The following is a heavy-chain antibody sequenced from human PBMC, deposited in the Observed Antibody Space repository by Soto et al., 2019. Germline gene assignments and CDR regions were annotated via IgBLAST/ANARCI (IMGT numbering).Heavy chain of an antibody. D-gene: IGHD3-3*01. CDR1: GYTFTSYA. CDR3: AADRSYYDFWSGYSIPSYYYYGMDV. Sequence: ASVKVSCKASGYTFTSYAMHWVRQAPGQRLEWMGWINAGNGNTKYSQKFQGRVTITRDTSASTAYMELSSLRSEDTAVYYCAADRSYYDFWSGYSIPSYYYYGMDVWGQGTTVTVSS. J-gene: IGHJ6*02. CDR2: INAGNGNT. V-gene: IGHV1-3*01.